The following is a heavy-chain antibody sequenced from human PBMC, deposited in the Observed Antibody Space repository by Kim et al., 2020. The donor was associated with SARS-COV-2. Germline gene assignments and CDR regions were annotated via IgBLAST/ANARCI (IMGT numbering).Heavy chain of an antibody. Sequence: VSVKSRITINPDTSKNPFSLQLNSVTPEDTAVYYCARTPPEYSSSWYTDYWGQGTLVTVSS. J-gene: IGHJ4*02. V-gene: IGHV6-1*01. D-gene: IGHD6-13*01. CDR3: ARTPPEYSSSWYTDY.